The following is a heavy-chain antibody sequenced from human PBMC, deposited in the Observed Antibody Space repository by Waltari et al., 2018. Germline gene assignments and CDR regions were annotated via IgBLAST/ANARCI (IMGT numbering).Heavy chain of an antibody. D-gene: IGHD4-17*01. CDR3: ARAVPNFGDYGPS. V-gene: IGHV3-30*09. CDR1: GFTFRNYA. J-gene: IGHJ5*02. CDR2: RSEDANNQ. Sequence: QVQLVESGWGVVQPGRSLTISCAASGFTFRNYAIHWVRQPPGQGLEGVTIRSEDANNQYCADSGERRFGISQDKSKDALYLKMLSLRTEDTVIYYCARAVPNFGDYGPSWGQGPLVSVSS.